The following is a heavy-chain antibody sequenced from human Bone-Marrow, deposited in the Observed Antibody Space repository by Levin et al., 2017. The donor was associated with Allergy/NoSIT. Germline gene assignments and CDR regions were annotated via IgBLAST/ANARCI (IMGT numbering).Heavy chain of an antibody. V-gene: IGHV3-7*01. CDR1: GFTFSSYW. CDR3: ARGVVVTAIRGGFDY. CDR2: IKQDGSEK. Sequence: GGSLRLSCAASGFTFSSYWMSWVRQAPGKGLEWVANIKQDGSEKYYVDSVKGRFTISRDNAKNSLYLQMNSLRAEDTAVYYCARGVVVTAIRGGFDYWGQGTLVTVSS. D-gene: IGHD2-21*02. J-gene: IGHJ4*02.